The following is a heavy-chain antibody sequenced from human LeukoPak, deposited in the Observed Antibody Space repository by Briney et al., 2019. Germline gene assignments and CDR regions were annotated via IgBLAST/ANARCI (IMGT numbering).Heavy chain of an antibody. CDR2: ISSSGSSI. CDR1: GFTFSSYE. V-gene: IGHV3-48*03. D-gene: IGHD2-2*01. Sequence: GGSLRLSCAASGFTFSSYEMNWVRQAPGKGLEWVSYISSSGSSIYYADSVKGRFTISRDNAKNPLYLQMNSLRAEDTAVYYCARKYCSSTSCLFDCWGQGTLVTVSS. CDR3: ARKYCSSTSCLFDC. J-gene: IGHJ4*02.